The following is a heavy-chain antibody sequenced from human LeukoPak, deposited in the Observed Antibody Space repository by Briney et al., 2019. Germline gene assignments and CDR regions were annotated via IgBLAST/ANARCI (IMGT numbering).Heavy chain of an antibody. J-gene: IGHJ3*02. Sequence: GGSLRLSCATSGFPFETNAMSWVRQAPGKGLEWVATIGNTETFYADSVTGRFTISRDNSKNTLYLQMNSLRAEDTAVYYCAKDRSYQLPHDAFDIWGQGTMVTVSS. CDR3: AKDRSYQLPHDAFDI. D-gene: IGHD2-2*01. CDR1: GFPFETNA. CDR2: IGNTET. V-gene: IGHV3-23*01.